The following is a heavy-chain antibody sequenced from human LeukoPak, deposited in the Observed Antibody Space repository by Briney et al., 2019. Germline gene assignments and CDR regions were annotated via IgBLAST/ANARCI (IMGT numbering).Heavy chain of an antibody. D-gene: IGHD3-22*01. CDR2: IDWDDDK. J-gene: IGHJ4*02. V-gene: IGHV2-70*11. Sequence: SGPALVKPTQTLTLTCTFSGFSLSTSGMCVSWIRQPPGKALEWLARIDWDDDKYYSTSLKTRLTISKDTSKNQVVLTMTNMDPVDTATYYCARIRLYDDSGYYHDYWGQGTLVTVS. CDR3: ARIRLYDDSGYYHDY. CDR1: GFSLSTSGMC.